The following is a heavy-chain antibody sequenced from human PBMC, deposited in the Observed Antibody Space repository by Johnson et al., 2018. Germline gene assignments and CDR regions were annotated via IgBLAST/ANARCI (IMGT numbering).Heavy chain of an antibody. CDR3: TRDWRNGACDF. CDR2: IKGDGSTT. Sequence: VQLVESGGGLVQPGGSLRLSCVASGFPFSDHWTFWVRQPPGKGLEWVSRIKGDGSTTTYADSVRGRFTISRDNAKNKVYRQMNLLTGEDTAMYYCTRDWRNGACDFWGQGTIVTVSS. CDR1: GFPFSDHW. D-gene: IGHD1-1*01. V-gene: IGHV3-74*01. J-gene: IGHJ3*01.